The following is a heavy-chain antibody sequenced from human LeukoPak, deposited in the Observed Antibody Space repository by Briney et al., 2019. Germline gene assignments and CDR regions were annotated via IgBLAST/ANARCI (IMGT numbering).Heavy chain of an antibody. Sequence: SQTLSLTCTVSGGSISSCSYYWSWIPQPAGKGLEWIGRIYTSGSTNYNPSLKSRVTISVDTSKNQFSLKLSSVTAADTAVYYCARAGYCSSTSCYTGGYYFDYWGQGTLVTVSS. CDR2: IYTSGST. V-gene: IGHV4-61*02. CDR1: GGSISSCSYY. D-gene: IGHD2-2*02. J-gene: IGHJ4*02. CDR3: ARAGYCSSTSCYTGGYYFDY.